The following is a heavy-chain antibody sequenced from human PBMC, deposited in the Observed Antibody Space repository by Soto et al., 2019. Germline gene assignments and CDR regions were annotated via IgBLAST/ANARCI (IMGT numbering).Heavy chain of an antibody. J-gene: IGHJ6*02. CDR2: LIPFLQKA. CDR3: TRAERGAGFYNNDMDV. V-gene: IGHV1-69*08. Sequence: QVHLVQSGAEVREPGSSVKVSCKASGGTLRTSTITWVRQGPGQGPEWMGRLIPFLQKANYAQEFQGRVTITADASASTGYMELRSLRSEDTAVYYCTRAERGAGFYNNDMDVWGPGTTVIVSS. CDR1: GGTLRTST.